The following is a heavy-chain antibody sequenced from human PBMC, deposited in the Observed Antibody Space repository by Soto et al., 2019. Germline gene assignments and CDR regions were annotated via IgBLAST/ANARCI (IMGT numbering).Heavy chain of an antibody. CDR3: AREVFCSSSSCQVRYGMDV. CDR2: INSGGST. Sequence: GGSLRLSCAPSGFTVSSHYMSWVRQAPGKGLEWVSVINSGGSTYYADSVKGRFTISRDHSRNTLYLQMNSLRVEDAAVYYCAREVFCSSSSCQVRYGMDVWGQGTTVTVSS. D-gene: IGHD2-2*01. J-gene: IGHJ6*02. V-gene: IGHV3-53*01. CDR1: GFTVSSHY.